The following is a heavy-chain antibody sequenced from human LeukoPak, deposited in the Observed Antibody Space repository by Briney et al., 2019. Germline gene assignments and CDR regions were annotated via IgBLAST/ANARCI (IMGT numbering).Heavy chain of an antibody. CDR1: GDSVSSNSAA. V-gene: IGHV6-1*01. CDR2: TYYRSKWYS. D-gene: IGHD2-8*02. J-gene: IGHJ1*01. Sequence: SQTLSLTCAISGDSVSSNSAAWNWVRQSPSRGLEWPGRTYYRSKWYSHYSVSVKSRITINPDTSRNQFSLQLNSVTPEDTAVYYCARGPGYFQHWGQGTLVTVSS. CDR3: ARGPGYFQH.